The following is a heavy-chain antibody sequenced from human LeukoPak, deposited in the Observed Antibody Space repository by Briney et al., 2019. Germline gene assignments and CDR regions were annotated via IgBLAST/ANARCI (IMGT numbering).Heavy chain of an antibody. CDR1: GGTFSSYA. Sequence: GASVKVSCKASGGTFSSYAISWVRQAPGQGLEWMGRIIPIFGTANYAQKFQGRVTITTDESTSTAYMELSSLRSEDTAVYHCAREPPYYDSSGYYYYFDYWGQGTLVTVSS. J-gene: IGHJ4*02. V-gene: IGHV1-69*05. D-gene: IGHD3-22*01. CDR3: AREPPYYDSSGYYYYFDY. CDR2: IIPIFGTA.